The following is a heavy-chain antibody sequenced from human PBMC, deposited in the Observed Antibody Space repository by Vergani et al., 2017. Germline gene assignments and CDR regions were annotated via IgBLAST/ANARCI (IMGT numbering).Heavy chain of an antibody. V-gene: IGHV4-39*01. CDR2: IYHSGGA. J-gene: IGHJ4*02. CDR3: ARTESFILRYFHWAL. D-gene: IGHD3-9*01. CDR1: GGSITSSSYY. Sequence: QLHLQESGPGLVKPSETLSLTCTVSGGSITSSSYYWGWIRQPPGKGLEWIGNIYHSGGAYYNPSLKGRVTISVATSKNPFSLEVTSVTAADTAIYFCARTESFILRYFHWALWGQGTLVTVSS.